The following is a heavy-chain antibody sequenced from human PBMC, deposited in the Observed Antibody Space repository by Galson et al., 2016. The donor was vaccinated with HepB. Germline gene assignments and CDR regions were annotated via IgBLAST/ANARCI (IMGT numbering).Heavy chain of an antibody. J-gene: IGHJ5*02. Sequence: SVKVSCKASGYTFTAYCIHWVRQAPGQGLDYVGWINPYSGGTDYAQNLQGRVTMTRDTSISTAYMELTSLTSEDTAVYYCARGIAVEPSANWFDPWGQGSLVTVSS. CDR3: ARGIAVEPSANWFDP. CDR2: INPYSGGT. D-gene: IGHD2-2*01. CDR1: GYTFTAYC. V-gene: IGHV1-2*02.